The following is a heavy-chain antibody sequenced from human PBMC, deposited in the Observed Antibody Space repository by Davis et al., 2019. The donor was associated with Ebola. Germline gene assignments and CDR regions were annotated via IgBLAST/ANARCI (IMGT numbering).Heavy chain of an antibody. CDR2: IKQDGSEK. CDR3: ARDQSGVPTYSSSWFFPHWFDP. CDR1: GFTFSSYW. D-gene: IGHD6-13*01. Sequence: PGGSLRLSCAASGFTFSSYWMSWVRQAPGKGLEWVANIKQDGSEKYYVDSVKGRFTISRDNAKNSLYLQMNSLRAEDTAVYYCARDQSGVPTYSSSWFFPHWFDPWGQGTLVTVSS. V-gene: IGHV3-7*03. J-gene: IGHJ5*02.